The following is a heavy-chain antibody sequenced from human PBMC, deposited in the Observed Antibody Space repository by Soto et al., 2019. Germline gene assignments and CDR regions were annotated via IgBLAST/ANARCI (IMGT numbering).Heavy chain of an antibody. V-gene: IGHV3-9*01. CDR3: AIGGSHSSGWSLQPYYFAY. CDR1: GFTFDDYA. D-gene: IGHD6-19*01. CDR2: ISWNSGSI. Sequence: EVQLVESGGGLVQPGRSLRLSCAASGFTFDDYAMHWVRQAPGKGLELVSGISWNSGSIGYADSVKGRFTISRDNAKNSLYLQMNSLRAEDTALYYCAIGGSHSSGWSLQPYYFAYWGQGTLVTVSS. J-gene: IGHJ4*02.